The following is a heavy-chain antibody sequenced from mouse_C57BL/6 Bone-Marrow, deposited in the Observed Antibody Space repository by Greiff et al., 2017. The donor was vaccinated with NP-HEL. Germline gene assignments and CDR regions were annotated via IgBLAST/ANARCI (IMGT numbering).Heavy chain of an antibody. Sequence: VQLVESGAELVKPGASVKLSCKASGYGFSNYWMNWVKQRPGKGLEWIGQIYPGGGDSNYNGKFKDKATLTGDKSSSTAYMQLSRLTSEDSAVYFGARGAYGGQGTLVTVSA. V-gene: IGHV1-80*01. CDR2: IYPGGGDS. CDR3: ARGAY. J-gene: IGHJ3*01. CDR1: GYGFSNYW.